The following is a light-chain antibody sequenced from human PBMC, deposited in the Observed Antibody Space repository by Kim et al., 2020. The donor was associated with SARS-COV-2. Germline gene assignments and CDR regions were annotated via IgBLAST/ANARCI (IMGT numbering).Light chain of an antibody. J-gene: IGLJ3*02. V-gene: IGLV2-14*01. Sequence: QSALTQPASVSGSPGQSITVSCTGTSSDFGAYNYVSWYQQHPGKAPKLMIFDVSKRPSGVSSRFSGSKSGNTTSLTISGLLAEDEADYYCSSYITSSTLVFGGGTQLTVL. CDR3: SSYITSSTLV. CDR1: SSDFGAYNY. CDR2: DVS.